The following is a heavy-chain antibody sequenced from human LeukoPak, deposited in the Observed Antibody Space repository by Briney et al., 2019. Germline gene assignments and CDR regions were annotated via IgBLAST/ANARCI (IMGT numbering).Heavy chain of an antibody. CDR3: VRDYRATYSFDY. D-gene: IGHD3-16*02. V-gene: IGHV3-64*02. Sequence: GGSLRLSCAASGFTFSKEVMHWVRQAPGKGLEYVSTITDNGDRTYHADSVKGRFTISRDSSKDTRYLQMGSLRAEDTAVYYCVRDYRATYSFDYWGQGTLVTVSS. CDR1: GFTFSKEV. J-gene: IGHJ4*02. CDR2: ITDNGDRT.